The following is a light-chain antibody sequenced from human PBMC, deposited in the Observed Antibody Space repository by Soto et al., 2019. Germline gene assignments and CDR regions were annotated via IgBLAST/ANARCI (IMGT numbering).Light chain of an antibody. Sequence: EIVLTQSPATLSLSAGERATLSCRASQSVAPYLAWYQHKPGQTPRLLIYDASNRSTGIPARFSGSGSGADFTLTISTLEPEDFAVYYCQQRSTWPLTFGGGTKVEIK. CDR3: QQRSTWPLT. CDR1: QSVAPY. V-gene: IGKV3-11*01. CDR2: DAS. J-gene: IGKJ4*01.